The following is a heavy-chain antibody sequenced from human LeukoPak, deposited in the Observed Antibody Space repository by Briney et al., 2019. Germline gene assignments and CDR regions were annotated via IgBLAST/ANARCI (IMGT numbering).Heavy chain of an antibody. CDR3: AKDFLRYFDWAPPGY. Sequence: PGGSLRLSCAASGFTVSSNYMSWVRQAPGKGLEWVSAISGSGGSTYYADSVKGRFTISRDNSKNTLYLQMNSLRAEDTAVYYCAKDFLRYFDWAPPGYWGQGTLVTASS. CDR2: ISGSGGST. V-gene: IGHV3-23*01. J-gene: IGHJ4*02. CDR1: GFTVSSNY. D-gene: IGHD3-9*01.